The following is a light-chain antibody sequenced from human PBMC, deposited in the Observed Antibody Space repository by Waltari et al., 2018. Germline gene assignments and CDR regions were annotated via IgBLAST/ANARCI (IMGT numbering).Light chain of an antibody. Sequence: EIVLTQSPGTLSLSPGERATLSCRASQSVSSSYLAWYQQKPGQAPRLLIYGASSRATGIPDRFSGSGSETDFTLTISRLEPEDFAVYYCQQYGSSPPEKTFGQGTKVEIK. CDR1: QSVSSSY. CDR3: QQYGSSPPEKT. CDR2: GAS. J-gene: IGKJ1*01. V-gene: IGKV3-20*01.